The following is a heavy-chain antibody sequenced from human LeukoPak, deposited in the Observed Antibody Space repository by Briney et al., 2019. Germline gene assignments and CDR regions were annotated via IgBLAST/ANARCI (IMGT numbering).Heavy chain of an antibody. CDR3: ARDHTIHKSTTMGDY. J-gene: IGHJ4*02. Sequence: ASVKVSCKASGYTFTSYYMHWVRQAPGQGLEWVGIISPSGGSTSYAQKFQGRVTMTRDTSTSTVYMELSSLRSEDTAVYYCARDHTIHKSTTMGDYWGQGTLVTVSS. D-gene: IGHD4-23*01. V-gene: IGHV1-46*01. CDR2: ISPSGGST. CDR1: GYTFTSYY.